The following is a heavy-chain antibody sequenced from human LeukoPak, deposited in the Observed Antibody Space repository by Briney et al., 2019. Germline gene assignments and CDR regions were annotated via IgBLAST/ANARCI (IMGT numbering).Heavy chain of an antibody. CDR3: AREGGSGNYDFGY. CDR1: GGSISSYY. J-gene: IGHJ4*02. D-gene: IGHD1-26*01. Sequence: SETLSLTCTVSGGSISSYYWSWIRQPPGKGLEWIGYIYYSGSTNYNPSLKSRVTISVDTSNNRFSLRLTSVTAADTAVYYCAREGGSGNYDFGYWGQGTLVTVSS. CDR2: IYYSGST. V-gene: IGHV4-4*08.